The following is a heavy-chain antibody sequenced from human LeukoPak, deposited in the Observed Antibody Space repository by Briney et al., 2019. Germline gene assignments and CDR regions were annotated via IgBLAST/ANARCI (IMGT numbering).Heavy chain of an antibody. V-gene: IGHV4-34*01. D-gene: IGHD1-26*01. J-gene: IGHJ4*02. CDR1: GGSFSGYY. CDR3: ARKKRRSYYLVGGGYFDY. CDR2: INHSGST. Sequence: SETLSLTCAGYGGSFSGYYWNWIRQPPGKGLEWIGEINHSGSTNYNPSLKNRVTISVDKSKNQFSLKLSSVTAANTAVYYCARKKRRSYYLVGGGYFDYWGQGTLVPSPQ.